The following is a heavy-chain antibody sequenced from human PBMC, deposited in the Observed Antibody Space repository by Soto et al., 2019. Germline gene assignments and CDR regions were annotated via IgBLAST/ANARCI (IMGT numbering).Heavy chain of an antibody. CDR1: GGSISSGGYY. Sequence: PSETLSLTCTVSGGSISSGGYYWSWIRQHPGKGLEWIGYIYYSGSTYYNPSLKSRDTISVDTSKNQYSLKQSTMTAADTAENYCARAPDSSGWSDFDYWGQGTLVTVS. D-gene: IGHD6-19*01. CDR3: ARAPDSSGWSDFDY. J-gene: IGHJ4*02. V-gene: IGHV4-31*03. CDR2: IYYSGST.